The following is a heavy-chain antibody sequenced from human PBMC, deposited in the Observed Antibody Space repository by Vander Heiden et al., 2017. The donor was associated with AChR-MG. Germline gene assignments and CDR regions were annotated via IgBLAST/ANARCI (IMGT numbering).Heavy chain of an antibody. Sequence: QVQLVQSGAEVKKPGSSVKVSCKASGGTFSSYAISWVRQAPGQGLEWMGGIIPIFGTANYAQKFQGRVTITADESTSTAYMELSSLRSEDTAVYYCARGLRSWFGDSPPYNWFDPWGQGTLVTVSS. J-gene: IGHJ5*02. D-gene: IGHD3-10*01. CDR3: ARGLRSWFGDSPPYNWFDP. CDR2: IIPIFGTA. CDR1: GGTFSSYA. V-gene: IGHV1-69*01.